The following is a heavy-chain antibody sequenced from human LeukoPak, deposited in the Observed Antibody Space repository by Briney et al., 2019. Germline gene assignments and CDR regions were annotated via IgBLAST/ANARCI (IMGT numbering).Heavy chain of an antibody. V-gene: IGHV4-4*07. D-gene: IGHD6-19*01. CDR2: IYASGST. J-gene: IGHJ4*02. CDR3: ASLARHGGLVLDY. Sequence: SETLSLTCTVSGGSISSYYWSWIRQPAGKGLEWIGRIYASGSTNYNPSLKSRVTISVDTSKNQFSLKLSSVTAADTAVYYCASLARHGGLVLDYWGQGTLVTVSS. CDR1: GGSISSYY.